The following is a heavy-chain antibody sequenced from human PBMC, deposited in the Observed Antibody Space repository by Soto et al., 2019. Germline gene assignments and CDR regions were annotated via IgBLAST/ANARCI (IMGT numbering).Heavy chain of an antibody. CDR1: GFTFSNYW. J-gene: IGHJ4*02. V-gene: IGHV3-7*01. CDR2: IKQDGSES. Sequence: GGSLRLSCAASGFTFSNYWMSWVRQAPGKGLEWVANIKQDGSESNYADSVKGRFTISRDNAENSLYLEVNSLRAEDTAVYYCARESEDLTSNFDYWGQGTLVTVSS. CDR3: ARESEDLTSNFDY.